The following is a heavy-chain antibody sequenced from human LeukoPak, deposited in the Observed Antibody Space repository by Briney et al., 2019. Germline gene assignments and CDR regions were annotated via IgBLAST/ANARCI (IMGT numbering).Heavy chain of an antibody. CDR3: ARDYYGDYAFDY. D-gene: IGHD4-17*01. CDR2: ISSITSHI. CDR1: GFTFSSYS. V-gene: IGHV3-21*01. Sequence: PGGSLRLSCAASGFTFSSYSMNWVRQAPGKGLDWVSSISSITSHIYYADSVKGRFTISRDNATNSLCLQMNSLSAEDTAVYYCARDYYGDYAFDYWGQGTLVTVSS. J-gene: IGHJ4*02.